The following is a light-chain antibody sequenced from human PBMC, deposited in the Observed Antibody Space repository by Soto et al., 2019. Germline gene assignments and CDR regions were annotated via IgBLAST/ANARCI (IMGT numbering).Light chain of an antibody. V-gene: IGKV2-28*01. Sequence: IALTQSPLSLPVTPGXPASISCRSSQTLXXXXXXXXLDWYLQKPGQSPQLLIYLGSNRASGVPDRFSGSGSGTDFTLKISRVEAEDVGIFYCMQGLRPMYTFGQGTKLEIK. CDR3: MQGLRPMYT. J-gene: IGKJ2*01. CDR1: QTLXXXXXXXX. CDR2: LGS.